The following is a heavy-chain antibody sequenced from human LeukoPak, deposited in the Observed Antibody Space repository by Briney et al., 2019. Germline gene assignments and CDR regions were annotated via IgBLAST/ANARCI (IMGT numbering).Heavy chain of an antibody. CDR3: ARWTGGGYIYYMDV. V-gene: IGHV4-59*01. Sequence: SETLSLTCTVSGGSISSYYWSWIRQPPGKGLEWIGYIYYSGSTNYNPSLKSRVTISVDTSKNQFSLKLSSVTAADTAVYYCARWTGGGYIYYMDVWGKGTTVTVSS. CDR2: IYYSGST. J-gene: IGHJ6*03. CDR1: GGSISSYY. D-gene: IGHD5-18*01.